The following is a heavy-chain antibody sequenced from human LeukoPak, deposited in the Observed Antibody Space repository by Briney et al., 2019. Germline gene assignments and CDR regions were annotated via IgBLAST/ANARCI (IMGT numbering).Heavy chain of an antibody. CDR2: IYYSGST. CDR3: ARRYSSSSKIYYYYYGMDA. CDR1: GGSISSYY. D-gene: IGHD6-13*01. J-gene: IGHJ6*02. V-gene: IGHV4-59*08. Sequence: SETLSLTCTVSGGSISSYYWSWIRQPPGKGLEWIGYIYYSGSTNYNPSLKSRVTISVDTSKNQFSLKLSSVTAADTAVYYCARRYSSSSKIYYYYYGMDAWGQGTTVTVSS.